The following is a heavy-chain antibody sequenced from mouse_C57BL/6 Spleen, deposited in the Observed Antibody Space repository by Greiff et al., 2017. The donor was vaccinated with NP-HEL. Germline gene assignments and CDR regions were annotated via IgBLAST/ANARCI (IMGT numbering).Heavy chain of an antibody. Sequence: QVQLKESGAELARPGASVKMSCKASCYTFTSYTMHWVKQRPGQGLEWIGYINPSSGYTKYNQKFNDKATLTADKSSSTAYMQLSSLTSEDSAVYYCARGGDYYGSSRYFYVWGTGTTVTVSS. CDR3: ARGGDYYGSSRYFYV. CDR2: INPSSGYT. D-gene: IGHD1-1*01. CDR1: CYTFTSYT. V-gene: IGHV1-4*01. J-gene: IGHJ1*03.